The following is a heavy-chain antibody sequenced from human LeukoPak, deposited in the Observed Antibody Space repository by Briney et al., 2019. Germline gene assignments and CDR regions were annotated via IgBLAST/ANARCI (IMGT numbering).Heavy chain of an antibody. CDR1: GFTFSSYE. J-gene: IGHJ4*02. V-gene: IGHV3-48*03. CDR3: ARDSLRGYAIDY. Sequence: GGSLRLSCAASGFTFSSYEMNWVRQAPGKGLEWVSYISSGGSTIYYADSVKGRFTISRDNAKNSLYLQMNSLRAEDTAVYYCARDSLRGYAIDYWGQGTLVTVSS. CDR2: ISSGGSTI. D-gene: IGHD3-22*01.